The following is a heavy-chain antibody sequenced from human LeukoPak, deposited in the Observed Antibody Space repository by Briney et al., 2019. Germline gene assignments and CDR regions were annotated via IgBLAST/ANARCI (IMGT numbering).Heavy chain of an antibody. CDR1: GGSISSYY. Sequence: PSETLSLTCTVSGGSISSYYWSWIRQPAGKGLEWIGRIYTSGSTNYNPSLKSRVSISVETSKNQFSLKLSSVTAADTAVYYCARGNWNYASFWFDPWGQGTLVTVSS. CDR3: ARGNWNYASFWFDP. CDR2: IYTSGST. D-gene: IGHD1-7*01. J-gene: IGHJ5*02. V-gene: IGHV4-4*07.